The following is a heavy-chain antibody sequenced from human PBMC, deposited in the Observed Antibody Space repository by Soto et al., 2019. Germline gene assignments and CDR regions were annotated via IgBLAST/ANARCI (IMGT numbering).Heavy chain of an antibody. J-gene: IGHJ4*02. CDR3: AIRSGYSGYDSGHFDY. CDR2: IIPILGIA. CDR1: GGTFSSYT. V-gene: IGHV1-69*02. D-gene: IGHD5-12*01. Sequence: GASVKVSCKASGGTFSSYTISWVRQAPGQGLEWMGRIIPILGIANYAQKFQGRVTITADKSTSTAYMELSSLRSEDTAVYYCAIRSGYSGYDSGHFDYWGQGTLVTVSS.